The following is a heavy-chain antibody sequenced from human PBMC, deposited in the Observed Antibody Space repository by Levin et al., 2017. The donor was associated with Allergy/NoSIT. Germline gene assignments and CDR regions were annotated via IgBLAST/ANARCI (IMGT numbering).Heavy chain of an antibody. J-gene: IGHJ3*02. CDR3: ARDGGGSYYSAFDI. CDR1: GFTFDDYT. Sequence: PGGSLRLSCAASGFTFDDYTMHWVRQAPGKGLEWVSLISWDGGSTYYADSVKGRFTISRDNSKNSLYLQMNSLRTEDTALYYCARDGGGSYYSAFDIWGQGTMVTVSS. D-gene: IGHD1-26*01. V-gene: IGHV3-43*01. CDR2: ISWDGGST.